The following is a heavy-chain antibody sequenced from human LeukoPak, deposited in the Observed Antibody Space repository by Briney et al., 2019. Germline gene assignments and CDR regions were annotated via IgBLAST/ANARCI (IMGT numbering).Heavy chain of an antibody. CDR1: GGSISNITYY. V-gene: IGHV4-39*07. CDR2: INHSGST. Sequence: PSETLSLTCTVSGGSISNITYYWSWIRQPPGKGLEWIGEINHSGSTNYNPSLKSRVTISVDTSKNQFSLKLSSVTAADTAVYYCARRRYSYGYLIGYWGQGTLVTVSS. D-gene: IGHD5-18*01. CDR3: ARRRYSYGYLIGY. J-gene: IGHJ4*02.